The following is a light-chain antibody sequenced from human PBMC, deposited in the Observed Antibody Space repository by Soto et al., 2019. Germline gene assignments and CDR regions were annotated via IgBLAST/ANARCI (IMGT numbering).Light chain of an antibody. CDR3: QQYYSAPIA. CDR1: QKILFSSNSQNY. Sequence: DIVMTQSPESLAVSLGERATINCKSSQKILFSSNSQNYIAWYQQKPGQPPKLLIYWTSIRESRVPDRFSGSGSGTDFTLTINSLQAVDVAVYYCQQYYSAPIAFGQGTRLEIK. V-gene: IGKV4-1*01. J-gene: IGKJ5*01. CDR2: WTS.